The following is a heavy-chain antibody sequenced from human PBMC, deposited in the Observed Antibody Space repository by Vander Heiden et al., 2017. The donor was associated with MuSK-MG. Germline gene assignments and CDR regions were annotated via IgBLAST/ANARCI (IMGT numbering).Heavy chain of an antibody. J-gene: IGHJ1*01. CDR1: GFTFSSYA. CDR3: TSSYGSGSYYNTEYFQH. V-gene: IGHV3-23*01. Sequence: EVQLLESGGGLVQPGGSLRLSCAASGFTFSSYAMSWVRQAPGKGLEWVSAISGSGGRTYYADSVKGRFTISRDNSKKTLYLQMNSLRAEDTAVYYCTSSYGSGSYYNTEYFQHWGQGTLVTVSS. D-gene: IGHD3-10*01. CDR2: ISGSGGRT.